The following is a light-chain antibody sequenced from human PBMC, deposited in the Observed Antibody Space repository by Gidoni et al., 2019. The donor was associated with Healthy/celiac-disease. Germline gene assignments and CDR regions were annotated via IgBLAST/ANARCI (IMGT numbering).Light chain of an antibody. J-gene: IGKJ2*01. V-gene: IGKV1-39*01. CDR3: QQSYSTPRT. Sequence: DIQMPQSPSSLSESVGDRVTITCRASQSISSYLNWYQQKPGKAPKLLIYAASSLQSGVPSRFSGSGSGTDFTLTISSLQPEDFATYYCQQSYSTPRTFXXXTKLEIK. CDR2: AAS. CDR1: QSISSY.